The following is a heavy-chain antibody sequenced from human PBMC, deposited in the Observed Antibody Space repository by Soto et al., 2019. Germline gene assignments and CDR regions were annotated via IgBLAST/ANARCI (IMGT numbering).Heavy chain of an antibody. CDR2: VVVASGKT. V-gene: IGHV1-58*02. CDR3: AAADPGLFYDDYGMDV. CDR1: GFTFSNSA. J-gene: IGHJ6*02. D-gene: IGHD3-3*01. Sequence: SVKVSCKASGFTFSNSAIQWVRQVRGQRLEWIGRVVVASGKTNYAQKFQERVTITRDMSTSTAYMELSSLRSEDTAVYYCAAADPGLFYDDYGMDVWGQGTTVTVSS.